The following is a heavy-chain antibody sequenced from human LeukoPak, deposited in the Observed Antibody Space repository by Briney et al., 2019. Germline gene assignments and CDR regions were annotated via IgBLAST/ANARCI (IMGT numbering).Heavy chain of an antibody. J-gene: IGHJ4*02. Sequence: SETLSLTCTVSGGSISSYYWSWIRQPPGKGLEWIGYIYYSGSTNYNPSLKSQVTISVDTSRNQFSLKLSSVTAADTAVYYCARGQYYSGYWGQGTLVTVSS. D-gene: IGHD3-10*01. CDR3: ARGQYYSGY. CDR2: IYYSGST. V-gene: IGHV4-59*01. CDR1: GGSISSYY.